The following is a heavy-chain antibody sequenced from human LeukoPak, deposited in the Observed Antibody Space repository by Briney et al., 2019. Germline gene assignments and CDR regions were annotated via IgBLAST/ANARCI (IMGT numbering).Heavy chain of an antibody. CDR2: IYYSGST. J-gene: IGHJ3*02. CDR1: GGSISSYY. Sequence: SETLSLTCTVSGGSISSYYWSWIRQPPGKGLEWIGYIYYSGSTNYNPSLKSRVTISVDTSKNQFSLKLSSVTAADTAVYYCARVAAAGGFDIWGQGTMATVSS. CDR3: ARVAAAGGFDI. V-gene: IGHV4-59*01. D-gene: IGHD6-13*01.